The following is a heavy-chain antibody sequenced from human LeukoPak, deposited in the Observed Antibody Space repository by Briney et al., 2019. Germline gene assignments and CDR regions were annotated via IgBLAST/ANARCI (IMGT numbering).Heavy chain of an antibody. CDR2: IYPGDSDT. Sequence: PGESLKISCKGSGYTFTTYWIGWARQMPGKGLEWMGIIYPGDSDTRYSPSFQGQVTISADKSISTAYLLWSSLKASDVAMYYCARLLALTAVTDHGGDYWGQGTLVTVSS. CDR1: GYTFTTYW. CDR3: ARLLALTAVTDHGGDY. J-gene: IGHJ4*02. V-gene: IGHV5-51*01. D-gene: IGHD6-19*01.